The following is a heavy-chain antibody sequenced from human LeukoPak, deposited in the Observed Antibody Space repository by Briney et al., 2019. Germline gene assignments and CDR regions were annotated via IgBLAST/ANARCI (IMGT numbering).Heavy chain of an antibody. CDR1: GGSISSYY. CDR3: AGSTGDAFDI. V-gene: IGHV4-59*08. Sequence: SETLSLTCTVSGGSISSYYWSWIRQPPGKGLEWIGYIYYSGSTNYNPSLKSRVTMSVDTSKNQFSLKLSSVTAADTAVYYCAGSTGDAFDIWGQGTMVTVSS. D-gene: IGHD3-10*01. J-gene: IGHJ3*02. CDR2: IYYSGST.